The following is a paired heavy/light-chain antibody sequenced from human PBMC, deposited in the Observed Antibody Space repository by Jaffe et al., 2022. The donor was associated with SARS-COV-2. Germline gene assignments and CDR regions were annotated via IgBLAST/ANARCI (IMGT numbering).Light chain of an antibody. CDR3: TSYTSRGTLEV. Sequence: QSALSQPASVSGSPGQSITISCTGTSSDIGSYDYVSWYQHHPGEVPKLMIYDITKRPSGVSDRFSGSRSGNTASLTISGLQAEDEGDYYCTSYTSRGTLEVFGTGTKVTVL. CDR1: SSDIGSYDY. CDR2: DIT. V-gene: IGLV2-14*03. J-gene: IGLJ1*01.
Heavy chain of an antibody. CDR2: IYYSGTT. D-gene: IGHD6-13*01. CDR1: GGSLSCTNYFCY. V-gene: IGHV4-39*01. Sequence: QLHLQESGPGLVKPSETLSLTCSVSGGSLSCTNYFCYWGWIRQSPGKGLEYIGSIYYSGTTYYNPSLGSRVTISVDTSKNQVSLKLSSVTAADTAIYHCARLYSSSWFLDYWGQGTLVTVSS. CDR3: ARLYSSSWFLDY. J-gene: IGHJ4*02.